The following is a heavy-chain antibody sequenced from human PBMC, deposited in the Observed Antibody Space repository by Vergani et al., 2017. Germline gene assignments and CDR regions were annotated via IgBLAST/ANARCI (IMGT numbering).Heavy chain of an antibody. V-gene: IGHV3-74*02. CDR2: IKSYGRIT. Sequence: VQLEESGGGVVQPGGSLRLSCEGSGFSFSGYWMHWVRQSPEKGLVWVSRIKSYGRITKYADSVKGRFTISRDNAKNTLYLEMNSLRGDYTAIYYCVRARGSFCCFRSNWLDYWGQGTLVTVSS. CDR1: GFSFSGYW. CDR3: VRARGSFCCFRSNWLDY. J-gene: IGHJ5*01. D-gene: IGHD2-15*01.